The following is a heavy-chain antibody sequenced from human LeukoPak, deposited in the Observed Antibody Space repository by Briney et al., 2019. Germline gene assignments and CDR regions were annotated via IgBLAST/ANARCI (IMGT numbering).Heavy chain of an antibody. Sequence: ASVKVSCKASGYTFTGYYMHWVRQAPGQGLEWMGWINPNSGGTNYAQKFQGRVTMTRDTSISTAYMELSRLRSDDTAVYYCARPLLRGYSYGLFDYWGQGTLVTVSS. CDR3: ARPLLRGYSYGLFDY. V-gene: IGHV1-2*02. J-gene: IGHJ4*02. D-gene: IGHD5-18*01. CDR2: INPNSGGT. CDR1: GYTFTGYY.